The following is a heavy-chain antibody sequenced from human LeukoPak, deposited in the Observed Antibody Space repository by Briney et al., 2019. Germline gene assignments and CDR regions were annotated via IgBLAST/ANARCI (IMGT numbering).Heavy chain of an antibody. V-gene: IGHV1-2*02. J-gene: IGHJ6*03. Sequence: ASVKVSGKASGYTFTDYYIHWVRQAPGQGLEWMGWINPNSGGTKYAQKFQGRVTMTRDTSISLAYMELSRLRSDDTAVYYCARDTARITIFGVAKYMDVRGKGTTVTVSS. CDR3: ARDTARITIFGVAKYMDV. CDR1: GYTFTDYY. D-gene: IGHD3-3*01. CDR2: INPNSGGT.